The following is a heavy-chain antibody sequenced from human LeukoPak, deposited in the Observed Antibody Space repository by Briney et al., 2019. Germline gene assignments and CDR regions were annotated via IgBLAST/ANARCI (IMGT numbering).Heavy chain of an antibody. CDR2: INHSGST. D-gene: IGHD3-9*01. CDR3: AREGPRVGGIFDWPERSYYCMDV. V-gene: IGHV4-34*01. CDR1: GGSFSGYY. Sequence: PSETLSLTCAVYGGSFSGYYWSWIRQPPGKGLEWIGEINHSGSTNYNPSLKSRVTISVDTSKNQFSLKLSSVTAADTAVYYCAREGPRVGGIFDWPERSYYCMDVWGKGTTVTISS. J-gene: IGHJ6*03.